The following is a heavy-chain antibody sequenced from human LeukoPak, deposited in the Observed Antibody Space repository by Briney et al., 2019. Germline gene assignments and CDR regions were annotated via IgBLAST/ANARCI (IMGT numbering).Heavy chain of an antibody. CDR3: ARGARGYSYGSDY. CDR2: IHYSGST. D-gene: IGHD5-18*01. V-gene: IGHV4-59*01. Sequence: SETLSLTCTVSGGSISSYYWSWIRQPPGKGLEWIGYIHYSGSTNYNPSLKSRVTISVDTSKNQFSLKLSSVTAADTAVYYCARGARGYSYGSDYWGQGTLVTVSS. J-gene: IGHJ4*02. CDR1: GGSISSYY.